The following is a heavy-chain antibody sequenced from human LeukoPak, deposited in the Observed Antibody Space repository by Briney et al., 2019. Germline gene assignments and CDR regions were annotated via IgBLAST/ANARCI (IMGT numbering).Heavy chain of an antibody. D-gene: IGHD2-2*01. Sequence: GGPLRLSCAASGFTFSSYGMHWVRQAPAKGLEGVAFIRYEASTKYYADSVKGRFTISRDNSKNTLYLKMNSLRAEDTAVHYCANDDWNRIIVVVPAASPGAFDIWGQGTMVTVSS. V-gene: IGHV3-30*02. CDR3: ANDDWNRIIVVVPAASPGAFDI. CDR2: IRYEASTK. CDR1: GFTFSSYG. J-gene: IGHJ3*02.